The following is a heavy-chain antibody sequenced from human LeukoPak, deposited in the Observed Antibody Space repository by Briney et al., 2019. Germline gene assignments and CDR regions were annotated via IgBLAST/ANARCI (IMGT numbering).Heavy chain of an antibody. J-gene: IGHJ5*02. D-gene: IGHD6-13*01. CDR2: IYYSGTS. CDR3: AKAAGYSTIYWFDP. V-gene: IGHV4-59*01. Sequence: PSETPSLTCTVSGGSIRSSHWSWIRQPPGKGLEFIGYIYYSGTSNYNPSLRSRVTMSVDTSNNQFSLKLNSVTAADTAVYYCAKAAGYSTIYWFDPWGQGTLVTVSS. CDR1: GGSIRSSH.